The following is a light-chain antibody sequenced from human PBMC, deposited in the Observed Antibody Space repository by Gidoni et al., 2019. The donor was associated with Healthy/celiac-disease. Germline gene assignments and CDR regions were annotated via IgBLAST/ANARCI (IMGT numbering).Light chain of an antibody. J-gene: IGLJ2*01. Sequence: SYVLTQPPSVSVAPGKTARITSGGNNIGSKSVHWYQQKPGLAPVLVIYDDRDRPSGIPERFSGSNSGNPATLTISRVEAGDEAAYYCQVWASSSDHVVFGGGTKLTVL. CDR2: DDR. CDR1: NIGSKS. CDR3: QVWASSSDHVV. V-gene: IGLV3-21*04.